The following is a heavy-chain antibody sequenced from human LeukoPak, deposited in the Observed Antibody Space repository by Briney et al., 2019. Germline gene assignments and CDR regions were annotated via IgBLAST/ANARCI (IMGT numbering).Heavy chain of an antibody. V-gene: IGHV3-7*01. Sequence: GGSLRLSCAASGFTFSNSWMSWVRQAPGKGLECVANIKPDGSEKYYVDSVKGRFTISRDNAKNSLFLQLNSLRAEDTAVYYCASGNYFDYWGQGTLVTVSS. CDR3: ASGNYFDY. CDR1: GFTFSNSW. CDR2: IKPDGSEK. J-gene: IGHJ4*02.